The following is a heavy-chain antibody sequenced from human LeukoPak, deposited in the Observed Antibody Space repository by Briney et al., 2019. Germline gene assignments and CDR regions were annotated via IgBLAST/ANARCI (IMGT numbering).Heavy chain of an antibody. CDR2: ISSSSSYI. CDR1: GFTFSSYS. Sequence: GGSLRLSCAAPGFTFSSYSMNWARQAPGKGLEWVSSISSSSSYIYYADSVKGRFTISRDNAKNSLYLQMNSLRAEDTAVYYCARGPTYYDSSGYYSVYWGQGTLVTVSS. J-gene: IGHJ4*02. CDR3: ARGPTYYDSSGYYSVY. V-gene: IGHV3-21*01. D-gene: IGHD3-22*01.